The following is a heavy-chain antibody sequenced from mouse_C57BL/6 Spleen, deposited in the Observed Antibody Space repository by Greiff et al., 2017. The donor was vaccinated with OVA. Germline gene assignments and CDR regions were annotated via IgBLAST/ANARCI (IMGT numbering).Heavy chain of an antibody. CDR2: IYPSDSDT. V-gene: IGHV1-61*01. Sequence: VQLQQPGAELVRPGSSVKLSCKASGYTFTSYWMDWVKQRPGQGLEWIGTIYPSDSDTHYNQKFKDKATLTVDKSSSTAYMQLSSLTSEDSAVYYCARSITTVVAKAYWGQGTLVTVSA. CDR1: GYTFTSYW. D-gene: IGHD1-1*01. CDR3: ARSITTVVAKAY. J-gene: IGHJ3*01.